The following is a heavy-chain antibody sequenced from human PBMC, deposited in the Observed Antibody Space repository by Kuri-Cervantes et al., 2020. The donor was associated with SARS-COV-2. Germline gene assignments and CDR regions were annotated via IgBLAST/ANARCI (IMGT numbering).Heavy chain of an antibody. J-gene: IGHJ4*02. V-gene: IGHV3-30*02. Sequence: GESLKISCAASGFTFSSYGMHWVRQAPGKGLEWVAFIRYDGSNKYYADSVKGRFTISRDNSKNTLYLQMNSLRAEDTAVYYCARGDIAVDGALDYWGQGTLVTVSS. CDR3: ARGDIAVDGALDY. D-gene: IGHD6-19*01. CDR2: IRYDGSNK. CDR1: GFTFSSYG.